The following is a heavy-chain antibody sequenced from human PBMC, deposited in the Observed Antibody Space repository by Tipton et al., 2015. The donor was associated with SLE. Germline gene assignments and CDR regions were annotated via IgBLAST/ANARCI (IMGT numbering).Heavy chain of an antibody. Sequence: TLSLTCTVSGGSISSYYWGWIRQPPGKGLEWIGSVHYSGTTYYNPSLESRFTSSVDTSKNQFSLNLNSVTAADTAVYYCAGALDTTMGPFDCWGQGTLVTVSS. CDR2: VHYSGTT. V-gene: IGHV4-39*07. CDR3: AGALDTTMGPFDC. J-gene: IGHJ4*02. CDR1: GGSISSYY. D-gene: IGHD5-18*01.